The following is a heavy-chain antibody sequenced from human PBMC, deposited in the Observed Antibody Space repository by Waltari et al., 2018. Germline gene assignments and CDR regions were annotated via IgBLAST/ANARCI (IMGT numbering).Heavy chain of an antibody. Sequence: QVQLQESGPGLVKPSETLSLTCTVSGGSISSYYWSWIRPPAGKGLEWSGRIYTSGSTNYNPSLKSRVTMSVDTSKNQFSLKLSSVTAADTAVYYCARDRGIEIFWSGYYNSGRGSNWFDPWGQGTLVTVSS. V-gene: IGHV4-4*07. D-gene: IGHD3-3*01. CDR1: GGSISSYY. CDR2: IYTSGST. CDR3: ARDRGIEIFWSGYYNSGRGSNWFDP. J-gene: IGHJ5*02.